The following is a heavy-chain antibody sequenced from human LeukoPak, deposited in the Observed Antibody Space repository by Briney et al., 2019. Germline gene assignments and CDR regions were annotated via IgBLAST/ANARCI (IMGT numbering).Heavy chain of an antibody. CDR3: AYSNAPTGAFDI. CDR2: IIPIFGTA. J-gene: IGHJ3*02. CDR1: GGTFSSYA. D-gene: IGHD4-11*01. Sequence: SVKVSCKASGGTFSSYAISWVRQAPGQGLEWMGGIIPIFGTANYAQKFQGRVTITTDESTSTAYMELSSLRSEDTAVYYCAYSNAPTGAFDIWGQGTMVTVSS. V-gene: IGHV1-69*05.